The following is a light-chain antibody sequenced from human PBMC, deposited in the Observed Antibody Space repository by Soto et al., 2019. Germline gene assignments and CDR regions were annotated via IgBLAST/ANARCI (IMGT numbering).Light chain of an antibody. CDR3: SSFARSNSYV. Sequence: QSALNQPASVSGSPGQSITISCTGTSSDVGAYNYVSWYQQHPAKVPKLMIYDVSDRPSGVSNGFSGSKSGNTGSLTISGLQAEDEADYYCSSFARSNSYVFGSGTKLTV. V-gene: IGLV2-14*03. J-gene: IGLJ1*01. CDR1: SSDVGAYNY. CDR2: DVS.